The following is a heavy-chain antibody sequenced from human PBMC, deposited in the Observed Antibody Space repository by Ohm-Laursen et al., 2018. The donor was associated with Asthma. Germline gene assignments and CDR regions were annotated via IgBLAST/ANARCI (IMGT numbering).Heavy chain of an antibody. Sequence: SLRLSCAASGFTFRSYAMHWVRQAPGKGLEWVAVMSYDGSLKYYADSVNGQFTISKDDSRDTLYLQMNSLRPDDTAVYYCARDVMEWYLPAFDFWGQGTLVTVSS. J-gene: IGHJ4*02. CDR2: MSYDGSLK. D-gene: IGHD3-3*01. V-gene: IGHV3-30-3*01. CDR3: ARDVMEWYLPAFDF. CDR1: GFTFRSYA.